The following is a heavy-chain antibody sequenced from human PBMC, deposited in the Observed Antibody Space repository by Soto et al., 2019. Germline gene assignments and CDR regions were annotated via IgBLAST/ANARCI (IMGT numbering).Heavy chain of an antibody. CDR2: ILHNGNTK. Sequence: QVPVVESGGGVFQPGRSLRLSCVGSGFAFSNFGMHWVRQAPGQGLEWVAVILHNGNTKDYADYAKGRFTISRDNSKNILYLEMNSLRVEDTAVYYCARDPGQDEAMDYWGQGTLVTVSS. J-gene: IGHJ4*02. CDR1: GFAFSNFG. CDR3: ARDPGQDEAMDY. V-gene: IGHV3-33*01.